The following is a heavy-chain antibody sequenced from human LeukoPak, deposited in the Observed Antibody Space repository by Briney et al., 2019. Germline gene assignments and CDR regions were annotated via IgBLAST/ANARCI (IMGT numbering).Heavy chain of an antibody. CDR2: IYYTGST. J-gene: IGHJ6*03. CDR1: GGSLNDYH. CDR3: ARGLRYNNSLGRRQLYYYYMDV. D-gene: IGHD1-14*01. V-gene: IGHV4-59*08. Sequence: PSETLSLTCSVSGGSLNDYHWSWVRQPPGKGLEWIGYIYYTGSTKSNPPLQGRVTMSVDTSKKQLSLSLSSVTAADTAVYYCARGLRYNNSLGRRQLYYYYMDVWGTGTTVTVSS.